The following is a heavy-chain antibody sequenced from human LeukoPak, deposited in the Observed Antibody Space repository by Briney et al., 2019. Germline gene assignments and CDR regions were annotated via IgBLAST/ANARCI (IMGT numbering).Heavy chain of an antibody. D-gene: IGHD2-15*01. CDR1: GCTFTSYA. Sequence: ASVKVSCKASGCTFTSYAMNWVRQAPGQGLEWMGWINTNTGNPTYAQGFTGRFVFSLDTSVSTAYLQISSLKAEDTAVYYCARDLHCSGGSCYGGLDYWGQGTLVTVSS. J-gene: IGHJ4*02. CDR2: INTNTGNP. CDR3: ARDLHCSGGSCYGGLDY. V-gene: IGHV7-4-1*02.